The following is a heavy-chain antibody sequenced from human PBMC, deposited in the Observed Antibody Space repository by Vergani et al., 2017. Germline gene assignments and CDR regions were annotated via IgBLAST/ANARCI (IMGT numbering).Heavy chain of an antibody. CDR1: GFTFDDYA. Sequence: EVQLVESGGGVVQPGGSLRLSCAASGFTFDDYAMHWVRQAPGKGLEWVSLISGDGGSTYYADSVQGRITISSDNSKNSLYLQMNSLRTEDTALYYCAKPSYSSGWYGLVYWGQGTLVTVSS. D-gene: IGHD6-19*01. CDR2: ISGDGGST. V-gene: IGHV3-43*02. CDR3: AKPSYSSGWYGLVY. J-gene: IGHJ4*02.